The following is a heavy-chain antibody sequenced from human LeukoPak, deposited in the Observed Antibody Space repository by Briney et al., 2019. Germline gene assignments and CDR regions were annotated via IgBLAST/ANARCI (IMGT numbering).Heavy chain of an antibody. CDR3: AQLLMVYAPFDY. CDR2: ISSSSSYI. CDR1: VLSFRDHS. V-gene: IGHV3-21*01. D-gene: IGHD2-8*01. Sequence: GGSLRLSCAASVLSFRDHSMNWVRQAPGKGLEWVSSISSSSSYIYYADSVKGRFTISRDNAKNSLYLQMNNLRAEDTAVYYCAQLLMVYAPFDYWGQGTLVTVSS. J-gene: IGHJ4*02.